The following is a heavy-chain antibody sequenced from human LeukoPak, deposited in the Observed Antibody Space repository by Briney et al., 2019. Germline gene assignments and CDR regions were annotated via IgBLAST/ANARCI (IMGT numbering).Heavy chain of an antibody. CDR1: GFTFNSDL. V-gene: IGHV3-7*01. J-gene: IGHJ4*02. Sequence: GGSLRLSCTASGFTFNSDLMAWVRQAPGKGLEWVANTDRDGSEKYSMNSVKGRFTVSRDNAKNSLYLQMNSLRAEDTAVYYCARVDYYGSGSSGSAGDYWGQGTLVTVSS. CDR3: ARVDYYGSGSSGSAGDY. CDR2: TDRDGSEK. D-gene: IGHD3-10*01.